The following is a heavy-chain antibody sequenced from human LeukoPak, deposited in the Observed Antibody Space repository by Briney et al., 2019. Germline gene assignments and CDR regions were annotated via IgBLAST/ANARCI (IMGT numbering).Heavy chain of an antibody. J-gene: IGHJ6*02. V-gene: IGHV4-39*01. CDR1: GGSISSSSYY. CDR3: ARTMYSSSWYYYYGMDV. Sequence: KPSETLSLTCTVSGGSISSSSYYWGWIRQPPGKGLEWIGSIYYSGSIYYNPSLKSRVTISVDTSKNQFSLKLSSVTAADTAVYYCARTMYSSSWYYYYGMDVWGQGTTVTVSS. CDR2: IYYSGSI. D-gene: IGHD6-13*01.